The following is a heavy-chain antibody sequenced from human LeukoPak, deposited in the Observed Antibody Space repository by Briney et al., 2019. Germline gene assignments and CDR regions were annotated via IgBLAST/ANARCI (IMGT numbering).Heavy chain of an antibody. D-gene: IGHD6-19*01. J-gene: IGHJ6*02. V-gene: IGHV1-69*01. Sequence: RASVKVSCKASGGTFSSYAISWVRQAPGQGLEWMGGIIPIFGTANYAQKFQGRVTITADESTSTAYMELSSLRSEDTAVYYCARDRTAGSSSGWYVFGREELNGMDVWGQGTTVTVSS. CDR3: ARDRTAGSSSGWYVFGREELNGMDV. CDR1: GGTFSSYA. CDR2: IIPIFGTA.